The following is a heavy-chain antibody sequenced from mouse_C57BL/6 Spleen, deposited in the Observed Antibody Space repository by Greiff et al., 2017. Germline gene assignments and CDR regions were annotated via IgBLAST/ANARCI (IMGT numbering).Heavy chain of an antibody. CDR3: AREGLIDYDGYFDV. Sequence: QVQLQQPGAELVKPGASVKMSCKASGYTFTSYWITWVKQRPGQGLEWIGDIYPGSGSTNYNAKFKGKATLTVDTSSSAAYMQLSSLTSEDSAVDDCAREGLIDYDGYFDVWGTGTTVTVSS. J-gene: IGHJ1*03. CDR2: IYPGSGST. CDR1: GYTFTSYW. D-gene: IGHD2-4*01. V-gene: IGHV1-55*01.